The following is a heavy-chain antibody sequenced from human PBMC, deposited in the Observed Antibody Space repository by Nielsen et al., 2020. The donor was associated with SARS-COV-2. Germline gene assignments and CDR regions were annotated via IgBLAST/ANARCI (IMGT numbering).Heavy chain of an antibody. CDR3: ARTAYCGGGGTCYSDYSDS. D-gene: IGHD2-15*01. CDR2: SRAKVHTYST. Sequence: SGLNVGPNYMRRVRQAPGKGLEWVGRSRAKVHTYSTEYAASVKGRFTISRDESKNSLYLQMTGLKTEDTAVYYCARTAYCGGGGTCYSDYSDSWGQGTLVTVSS. J-gene: IGHJ4*02. CDR1: GLNVGPNY. V-gene: IGHV3-72*01.